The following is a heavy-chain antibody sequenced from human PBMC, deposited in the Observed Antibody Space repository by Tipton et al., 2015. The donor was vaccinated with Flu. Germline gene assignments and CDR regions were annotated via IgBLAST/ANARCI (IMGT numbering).Heavy chain of an antibody. Sequence: TLSLTCSVSGSSINNYYLSWIRQPPGKGLEWIGSVYYSGNSYYNPSLKSRVAMSVDTSKNQLSLKLSSVTAADTAMFYCARLSFYDVDLKNFYFDYWGQGTLVTVSS. V-gene: IGHV4-59*04. CDR2: VYYSGNS. D-gene: IGHD3-10*02. CDR3: ARLSFYDVDLKNFYFDY. J-gene: IGHJ4*02. CDR1: GSSINNYY.